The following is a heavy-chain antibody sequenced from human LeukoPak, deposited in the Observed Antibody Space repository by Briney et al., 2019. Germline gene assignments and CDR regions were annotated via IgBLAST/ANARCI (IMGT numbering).Heavy chain of an antibody. CDR2: IYYSGST. D-gene: IGHD5-18*01. CDR1: GGSISIYY. CDR3: ARQDTGKIDY. Sequence: SETLSLTCTVSGGSISIYYWSWIRQPPGKGLEWIGYIYYSGSTNYNPSLKSRVTISVDTSKNQFSLKLSSVTAADTAVYYCARQDTGKIDYWGQGTLVTVSS. J-gene: IGHJ4*02. V-gene: IGHV4-59*08.